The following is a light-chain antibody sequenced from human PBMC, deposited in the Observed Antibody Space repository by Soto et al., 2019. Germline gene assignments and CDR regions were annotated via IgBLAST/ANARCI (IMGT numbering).Light chain of an antibody. CDR1: QGIRRH. Sequence: DIQMTQSPSSLSASVGDRVTITCRASQGIRRHLAWFQQKPGKAPKSLVFDASILQGGVPSKFSGSRSETEFTLTISSLEPEDFATYYCQQYYTYPLTLGGGTQVDIK. V-gene: IGKV1-16*02. CDR3: QQYYTYPLT. CDR2: DAS. J-gene: IGKJ4*01.